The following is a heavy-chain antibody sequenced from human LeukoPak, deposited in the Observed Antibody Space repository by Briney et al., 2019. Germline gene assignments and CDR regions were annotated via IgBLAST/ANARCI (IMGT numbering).Heavy chain of an antibody. D-gene: IGHD6-19*01. V-gene: IGHV4-39*01. J-gene: IGHJ4*02. CDR1: GGSISSSGYY. Sequence: PSETLSLTCTVSGGSISSSGYYWGWVRQPPGKGLDWIGSIYYGGSTYYNPSLKSRVTISVDTSKNQFSLRLSSVTAADTAVYYCARLGYTSGLDYWGQGTLVTVSS. CDR2: IYYGGST. CDR3: ARLGYTSGLDY.